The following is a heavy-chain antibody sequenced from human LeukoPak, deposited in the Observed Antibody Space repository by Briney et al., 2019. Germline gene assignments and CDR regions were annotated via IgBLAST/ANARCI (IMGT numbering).Heavy chain of an antibody. CDR3: AKDDFRDGYKTYY. V-gene: IGHV3-23*01. CDR2: IGDSGSST. CDR1: GFTFSSYA. Sequence: GGSLRLSCAPSGFTFSSYAMTWVRHAPGKGLEWVSPIGDSGSSTYYADSVKGRFTISRDNSKNTLYLQMNSLRAEDTAVYYCAKDDFRDGYKTYYGGQGTLVTVSS. J-gene: IGHJ4*02. D-gene: IGHD5-24*01.